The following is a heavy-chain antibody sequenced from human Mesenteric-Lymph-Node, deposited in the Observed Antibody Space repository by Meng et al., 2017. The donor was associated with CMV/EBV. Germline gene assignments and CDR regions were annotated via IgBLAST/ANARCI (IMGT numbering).Heavy chain of an antibody. V-gene: IGHV1-2*02. J-gene: IGHJ6*02. CDR2: INPNSGGT. Sequence: ASVKVSCKASGYTFTGYYIHWVRQAPGQGLEWMGWINPNSGGTNYAQKFQGRVTMTRDTSISTAYMELSRLRSDDTAVYYCARDPRNYYDSSGVYYYYGMDVWGQGTTVTVSS. CDR3: ARDPRNYYDSSGVYYYYGMDV. CDR1: GYTFTGYY. D-gene: IGHD3-22*01.